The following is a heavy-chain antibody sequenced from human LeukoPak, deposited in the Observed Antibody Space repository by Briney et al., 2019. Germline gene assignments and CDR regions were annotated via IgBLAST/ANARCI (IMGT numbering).Heavy chain of an antibody. CDR2: IYTSGST. D-gene: IGHD3-3*01. CDR3: AREGPRSPVRERGTIFGVVSQFFDY. Sequence: PSETLSLTCTVSGGSISSYYWSWIRQPAGKGLEWIGRIYTSGSTNYNPSLKSRVTMSVDTSKNQFSLKLSSVTAADTAVYYCAREGPRSPVRERGTIFGVVSQFFDYWGQGTLVTVSS. J-gene: IGHJ4*02. V-gene: IGHV4-4*07. CDR1: GGSISSYY.